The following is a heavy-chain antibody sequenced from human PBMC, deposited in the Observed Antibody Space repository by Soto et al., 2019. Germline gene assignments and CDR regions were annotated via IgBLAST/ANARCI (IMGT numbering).Heavy chain of an antibody. V-gene: IGHV1-8*01. CDR3: ARARRRSIAAAGRNWFDP. J-gene: IGHJ5*02. Sequence: ASVKVSCKASGYTFTSYDINWVRQATGQGLGWMGWMNPNSGNTGYAQKFQGRVTMTRNTSISTAYMELSSLRSEDTAVYYCARARRRSIAAAGRNWFDPWGQGTLVTVSS. D-gene: IGHD6-13*01. CDR1: GYTFTSYD. CDR2: MNPNSGNT.